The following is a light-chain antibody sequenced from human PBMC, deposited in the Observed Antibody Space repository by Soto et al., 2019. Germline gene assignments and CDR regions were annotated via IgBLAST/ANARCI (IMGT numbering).Light chain of an antibody. CDR3: QQYNNWPPIT. CDR2: SIS. J-gene: IGKJ5*01. Sequence: VMTQSPATLSVSPGERATLSCRASQSVSSKLAWYQQKPSQAPRLLIHSISTRATGIPARFSGSGSGTEFTLTISSLQSEDSAVYYCQQYNNWPPITFGQGTRLEIK. CDR1: QSVSSK. V-gene: IGKV3D-15*01.